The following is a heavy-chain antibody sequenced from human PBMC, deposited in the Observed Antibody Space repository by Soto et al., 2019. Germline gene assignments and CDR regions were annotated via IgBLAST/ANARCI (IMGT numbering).Heavy chain of an antibody. D-gene: IGHD1-26*01. CDR2: IVVISNTA. V-gene: IGHV1-69*06. CDR3: ARAIKRWEVHYYFDY. CDR1: GSTFNNFA. Sequence: QVVLLQSGAEVKEPGSSVRVSCKVSGSTFNNFAFSWVRQAPGHGPEWMGGIVVISNTADYSQRFRDRGTITADTSTNTLYMDLRSLTFEDTAVYYCARAIKRWEVHYYFDYWGQGTLVTVSS. J-gene: IGHJ4*02.